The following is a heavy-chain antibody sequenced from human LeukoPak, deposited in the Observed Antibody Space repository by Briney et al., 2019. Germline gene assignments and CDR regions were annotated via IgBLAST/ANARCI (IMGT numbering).Heavy chain of an antibody. D-gene: IGHD3-10*01. CDR1: GFTFSSYW. V-gene: IGHV3-74*01. CDR2: INSDGSGI. J-gene: IGHJ4*02. CDR3: AREGPKFGETDY. Sequence: GGSLRLSCAASGFTFSSYWMHWVRQAPGKGLVWVSRINSDGSGISYADSVKGRFTISRDNAKNTLYLQMNSLRAEDTAVYYCAREGPKFGETDYWGQGTLVTVSS.